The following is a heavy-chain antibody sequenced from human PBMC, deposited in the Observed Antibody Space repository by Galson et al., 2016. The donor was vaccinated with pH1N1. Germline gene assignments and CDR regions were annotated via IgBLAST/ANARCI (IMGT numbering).Heavy chain of an antibody. CDR1: GYPFTGYF. D-gene: IGHD2-8*01. CDR3: ARDLYRGYLLPTYYYYAIDV. J-gene: IGHJ6*02. CDR2: INPSSGGT. V-gene: IGHV1-2*06. Sequence: SVKVSCKASGYPFTGYFLHWVRRAPGQGLEWMGRINPSSGGTKYAQKFQGRVTMTRDTSISTAYMEVRRLRSDDTAVYYCARDLYRGYLLPTYYYYAIDVWGQGTTVTVSS.